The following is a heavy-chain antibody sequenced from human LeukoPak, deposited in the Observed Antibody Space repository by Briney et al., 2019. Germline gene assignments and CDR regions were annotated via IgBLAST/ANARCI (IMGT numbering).Heavy chain of an antibody. Sequence: PGGSLRLSCAASGFTFSIYAMSWVRQAPGKGLEWVSGMSGSGGSTYYADSVKGRLTISRDNSKNTLYLQMNTLRAEDTAVYYCARAPYDSSGYYYSHFDYWGQGTLVTVSS. CDR3: ARAPYDSSGYYYSHFDY. CDR2: MSGSGGST. J-gene: IGHJ4*02. D-gene: IGHD3-22*01. V-gene: IGHV3-23*01. CDR1: GFTFSIYA.